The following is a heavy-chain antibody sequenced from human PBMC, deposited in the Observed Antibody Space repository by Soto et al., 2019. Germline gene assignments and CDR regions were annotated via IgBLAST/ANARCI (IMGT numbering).Heavy chain of an antibody. D-gene: IGHD3-22*01. Sequence: QVQLVQSGAEVKKPGSSVKVSCKASGDTFSSYAISWVRQAPGQRLEWMGGIIPIFGTANYAQKFQGRVTITADESTSTAYMELSSLSSEDTAVYYCARDGSGYRSRASPMDVWGQGTTVTVSS. CDR2: IIPIFGTA. J-gene: IGHJ6*02. CDR3: ARDGSGYRSRASPMDV. V-gene: IGHV1-69*01. CDR1: GDTFSSYA.